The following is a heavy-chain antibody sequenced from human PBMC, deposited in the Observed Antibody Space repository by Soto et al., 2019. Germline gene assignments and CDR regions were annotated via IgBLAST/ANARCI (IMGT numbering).Heavy chain of an antibody. Sequence: SETLSLTCTVSGDSISGFYWSWIRKNAGKGLEWIGRIYATGTTDYNPSLKSRVMMSVDTSKKQFSLKLRSVTAADTAVYYCVRDGTKTLRDWFDPCGQGMSVTVSS. D-gene: IGHD1-1*01. CDR2: IYATGTT. V-gene: IGHV4-4*07. CDR3: VRDGTKTLRDWFDP. J-gene: IGHJ5*02. CDR1: GDSISGFY.